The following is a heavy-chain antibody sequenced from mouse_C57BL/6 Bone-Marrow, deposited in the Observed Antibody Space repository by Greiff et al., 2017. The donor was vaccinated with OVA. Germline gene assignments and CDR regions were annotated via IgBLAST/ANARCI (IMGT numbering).Heavy chain of an antibody. D-gene: IGHD1-1*01. CDR1: GYAFSSYW. CDR3: ARRGYYGSSNYYAMDY. J-gene: IGHJ4*01. Sequence: QVQLQQSGAELVKPGASVKLSCKASGYAFSSYWMNWVKQRPGKGLEWIGQIYPGDGDTNYNGKFKGKATLTADKSSSTAYMQLSSLTSEDSAVYFCARRGYYGSSNYYAMDYWGQGTSVTVSS. V-gene: IGHV1-80*01. CDR2: IYPGDGDT.